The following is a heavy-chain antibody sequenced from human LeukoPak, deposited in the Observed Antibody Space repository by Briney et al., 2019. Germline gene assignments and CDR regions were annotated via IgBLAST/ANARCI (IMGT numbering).Heavy chain of an antibody. CDR3: ARDTYYYDSSGQRGFDY. D-gene: IGHD3-22*01. CDR2: IYNSGST. CDR1: GGSISSSSYY. Sequence: SETLSLTCTVSGGSISSSSYYWTWIRQPPGKGLEWIGYIYNSGSTNYNPSLKSRVTISVDTSKNQFSLKLSSVTAADTAVYYCARDTYYYDSSGQRGFDYWGQGTLVTVSS. J-gene: IGHJ4*02. V-gene: IGHV4-61*01.